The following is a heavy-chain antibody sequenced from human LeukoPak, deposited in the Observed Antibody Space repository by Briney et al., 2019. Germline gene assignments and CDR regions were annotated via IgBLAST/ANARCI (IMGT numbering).Heavy chain of an antibody. V-gene: IGHV4-39*01. CDR1: GGSISISSYY. CDR2: IYYSGST. Sequence: SETLSLTCTVSGGSISISSYYWGWIRQPPGKGLEWIGSIYYSGSTYYNPSLKSRVTISVDTSKNQFSLKLSSVTAADTAVYYCARCIVGADGAVDIWGQGTMVTVSS. D-gene: IGHD1-26*01. J-gene: IGHJ3*02. CDR3: ARCIVGADGAVDI.